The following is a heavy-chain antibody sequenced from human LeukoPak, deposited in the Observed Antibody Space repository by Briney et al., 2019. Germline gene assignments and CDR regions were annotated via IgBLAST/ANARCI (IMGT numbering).Heavy chain of an antibody. CDR2: IYHSGST. Sequence: SSETLSLTCAVSGYSISSGYYWGWIRPPPGKGLEWIGSIYHSGSTYYTPSLKSRVTISVDTSKNQFSLKLSSVTAADTAVYYCARHLTRYFWSGNDAFDIWGQGTMVTVSS. V-gene: IGHV4-38-2*01. CDR1: GYSISSGYY. D-gene: IGHD3-3*01. J-gene: IGHJ3*02. CDR3: ARHLTRYFWSGNDAFDI.